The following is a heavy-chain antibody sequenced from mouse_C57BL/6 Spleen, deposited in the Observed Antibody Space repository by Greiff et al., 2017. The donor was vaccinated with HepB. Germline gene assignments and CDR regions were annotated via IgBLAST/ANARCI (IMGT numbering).Heavy chain of an antibody. CDR1: GYSITSGYD. J-gene: IGHJ1*03. D-gene: IGHD2-3*01. CDR3: ARDDGYYRYFDV. Sequence: VQLKESGPGMVKPSQSLSLPCTVTGYSITSGYDWHWIRHFPGNKLEWMGYISYSGSTNYNPSLKSRISITHDTSKNHFFLKLNSVTTEDTATYYCARDDGYYRYFDVWGTGTTVTVSS. V-gene: IGHV3-1*01. CDR2: ISYSGST.